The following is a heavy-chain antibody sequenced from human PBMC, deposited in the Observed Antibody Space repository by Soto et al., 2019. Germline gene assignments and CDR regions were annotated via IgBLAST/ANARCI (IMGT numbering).Heavy chain of an antibody. J-gene: IGHJ3*02. CDR2: IYHSGST. D-gene: IGHD4-17*01. CDR1: GGSISSGGYS. Sequence: PSETLSLTCAVSGGSISSGGYSWSWIRQPPGKGLEWIGYIYHSGSTYYNPSLKSRVTISVDRSKNQFSLKLSSVTAADTAVYYCARERDYGDSYDAFDIWGQGTMVTV. V-gene: IGHV4-30-2*01. CDR3: ARERDYGDSYDAFDI.